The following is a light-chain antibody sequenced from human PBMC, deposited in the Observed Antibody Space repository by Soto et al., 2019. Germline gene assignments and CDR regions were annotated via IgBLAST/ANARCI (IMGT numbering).Light chain of an antibody. CDR2: DVS. CDR3: QQHLGYCRT. Sequence: IQMTQSPSTLSASVGDRVTITCRASQSIGDSLAWYQQKPGKAPYRLISDVSSLERGVPSRFSGSGSGPEFTLTIRSMKPDDFGRCYSQQHLGYCRTFGHETPVAI. V-gene: IGKV1-5*01. CDR1: QSIGDS. J-gene: IGKJ1*01.